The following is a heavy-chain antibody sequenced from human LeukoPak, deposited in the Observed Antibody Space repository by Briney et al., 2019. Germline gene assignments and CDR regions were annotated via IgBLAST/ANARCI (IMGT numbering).Heavy chain of an antibody. J-gene: IGHJ6*03. D-gene: IGHD1-7*01. Sequence: SGGSLRLSCAASGFTVSSNYMSWVHQAPGKGLEWVSGISGGGDTTDYADSVRGRFTISRDNSKNTLYLQMNSLRVDDTAVYYCAKDSTWNYEGDMDVWGKGTTVTISS. CDR1: GFTVSSNY. V-gene: IGHV3-23*01. CDR3: AKDSTWNYEGDMDV. CDR2: ISGGGDTT.